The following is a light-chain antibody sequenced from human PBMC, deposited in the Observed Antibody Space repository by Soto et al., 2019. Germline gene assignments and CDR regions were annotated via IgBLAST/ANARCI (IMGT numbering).Light chain of an antibody. Sequence: QPVLTQPPSASGTPGQRVTISCSGSSSNIGSNSVTWYQQFPGTAPKLLINNNNQRPSGVPDRFSGSKSGTSASLAISGLQSENEADYYCAAWDNSLNRPEFGGGPQLTVL. CDR2: NNN. V-gene: IGLV1-44*01. J-gene: IGLJ2*01. CDR3: AAWDNSLNRPE. CDR1: SSNIGSNS.